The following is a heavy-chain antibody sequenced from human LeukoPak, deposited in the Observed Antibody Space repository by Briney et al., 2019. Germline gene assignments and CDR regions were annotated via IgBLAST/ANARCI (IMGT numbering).Heavy chain of an antibody. CDR2: IYYSGST. J-gene: IGHJ4*02. CDR3: ARGDYYDSSPVAY. Sequence: PSETLSLTCAVYGGSFSGYYWSWIRQPPGKGLEWIGYIYYSGSTNYNSSLKSRVTISVDTSKNQFSLKLNSVTAADTAVYYCARGDYYDSSPVAYWGQGTLVTVSS. CDR1: GGSFSGYY. D-gene: IGHD3-22*01. V-gene: IGHV4-59*01.